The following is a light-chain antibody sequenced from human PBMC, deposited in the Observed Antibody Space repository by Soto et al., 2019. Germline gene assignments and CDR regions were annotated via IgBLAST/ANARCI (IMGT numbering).Light chain of an antibody. CDR1: QAISTW. Sequence: DIQMTQSPSSVSASVGDSVTITCRASQAISTWLAWYQQKPGKAPKLLIYAASKLQTGVPSRFSGSGSGTDFTLTISSLQPEDFATYYCQQANSFPRTFGQGTKVEIK. CDR3: QQANSFPRT. V-gene: IGKV1D-12*01. J-gene: IGKJ1*01. CDR2: AAS.